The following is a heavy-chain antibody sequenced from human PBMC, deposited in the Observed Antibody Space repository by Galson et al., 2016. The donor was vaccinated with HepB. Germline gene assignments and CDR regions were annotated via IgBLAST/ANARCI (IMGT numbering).Heavy chain of an antibody. Sequence: SLRLSCAASGFTFRDYDMHWVRQAPGKGLEWVSSISSSSTYTDYGDSGKGRFTIYRDNAKNSLYLQMNSLRAEDTAVYYCARVNNLGNYRSSPFDYWGQGTLVTVSS. D-gene: IGHD3-16*02. J-gene: IGHJ4*02. CDR2: ISSSSTYT. CDR3: ARVNNLGNYRSSPFDY. V-gene: IGHV3-21*01. CDR1: GFTFRDYD.